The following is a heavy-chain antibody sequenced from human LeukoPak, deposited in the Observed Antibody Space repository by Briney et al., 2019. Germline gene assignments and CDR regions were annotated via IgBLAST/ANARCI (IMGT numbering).Heavy chain of an antibody. CDR3: AREHRKAARGY. CDR2: IYSGGST. Sequence: GGSLRLSCAASGFTFSSYSMNWVRQAPGKGLEWVSVIYSGGSTYYADSVKGRFTISRDNSKNTLYLQMNSLRAEDTAVYYCAREHRKAARGYWGQGTLVTVSS. D-gene: IGHD6-6*01. J-gene: IGHJ4*02. V-gene: IGHV3-66*01. CDR1: GFTFSSYS.